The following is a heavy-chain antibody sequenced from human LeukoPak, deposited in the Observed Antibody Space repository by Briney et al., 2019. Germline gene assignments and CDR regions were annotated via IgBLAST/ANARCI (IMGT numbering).Heavy chain of an antibody. J-gene: IGHJ4*02. D-gene: IGHD3-3*01. V-gene: IGHV3-66*01. Sequence: GGSLRLSCAASGFTVSSSYMSRVRQAPGKGLEWVSVIYSGGSTYYADSVKGRFTISRDNSKNTLYLQMNSLRAEDTAVYYCARSSIADDFWGGYTDYWGQGTLVTVSS. CDR2: IYSGGST. CDR1: GFTVSSSY. CDR3: ARSSIADDFWGGYTDY.